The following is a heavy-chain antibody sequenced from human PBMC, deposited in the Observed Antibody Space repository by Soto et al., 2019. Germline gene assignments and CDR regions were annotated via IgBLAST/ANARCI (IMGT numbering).Heavy chain of an antibody. Sequence: QVQLVESGGGVVQPGRSLRLSCAASGFTFSSYGMHWVRQAPGKGLEWVAVISYDGSNKYYADSVKGRFTISRDNSKNTLYLQMNSLRAEDTAVYYCAKVKGWGYCSGGSCYFVAYWGQGTLVTVSS. CDR2: ISYDGSNK. CDR3: AKVKGWGYCSGGSCYFVAY. J-gene: IGHJ4*02. CDR1: GFTFSSYG. V-gene: IGHV3-30*18. D-gene: IGHD2-15*01.